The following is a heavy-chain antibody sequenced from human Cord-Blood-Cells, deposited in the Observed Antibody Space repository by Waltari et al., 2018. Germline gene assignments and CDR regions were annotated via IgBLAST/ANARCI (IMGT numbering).Heavy chain of an antibody. D-gene: IGHD2-2*01. J-gene: IGHJ5*02. Sequence: EVQLVQSVAEVKKPGESLKMSGKGSGYSSTSYWIGCVGQMPGKGLEWMGIIYPGDSDTRYSPSFQGQVTISADKSISTAYLQWSSLKASDTAMYYCARSTIQNNWFDPWGQGTLVTVSS. V-gene: IGHV5-51*01. CDR3: ARSTIQNNWFDP. CDR2: IYPGDSDT. CDR1: GYSSTSYW.